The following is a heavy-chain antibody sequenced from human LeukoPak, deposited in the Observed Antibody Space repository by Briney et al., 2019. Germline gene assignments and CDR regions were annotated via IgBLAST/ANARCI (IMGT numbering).Heavy chain of an antibody. J-gene: IGHJ1*01. CDR1: GFTFSSYE. Sequence: GGSLRLSCAASGFTFSSYEMNWVRQAPGKGLEWVSYISSSGGTIYYADSVKGRFTISRDSAKNSLYLQMNSLRAEDTAVYYCARGVRIRLYQHWGQGTPVTVSS. CDR3: ARGVRIRLYQH. CDR2: ISSSGGTI. D-gene: IGHD3-10*01. V-gene: IGHV3-48*03.